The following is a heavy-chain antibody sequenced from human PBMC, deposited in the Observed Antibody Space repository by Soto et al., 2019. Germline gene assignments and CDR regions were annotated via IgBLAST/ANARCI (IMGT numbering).Heavy chain of an antibody. D-gene: IGHD3-16*01. CDR3: ATPPLWGRQYDYPSPPTASLYHSGLGV. Sequence: QVQLAQSGVEVKKPGSSVKVSCQTSRGTFNTSPISWVRQAPGQGLEWLGDILPVFGMVKYAQQFQDRLNLTAHEATTSVSMEIGRLTPKDPAVYFCATPPLWGRQYDYPSPPTASLYHSGLGVWGQGTTVIVSS. CDR1: RGTFNTSP. J-gene: IGHJ6*02. CDR2: ILPVFGMV. V-gene: IGHV1-69*01.